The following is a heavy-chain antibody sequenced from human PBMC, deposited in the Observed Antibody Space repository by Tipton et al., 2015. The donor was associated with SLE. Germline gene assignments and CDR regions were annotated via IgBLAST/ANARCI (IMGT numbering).Heavy chain of an antibody. D-gene: IGHD3-10*01. CDR2: INHSGST. J-gene: IGHJ3*02. CDR3: ASRSRLHMVPGAFDI. Sequence: TLSLTCAVYGGSFSGYYWSWICQPPGKGLEWIGEINHSGSTNYNPSLKSRVTISVDTSKNQFSLKLSSVTAADTAVYYCASRSRLHMVPGAFDIWGQGTMVTVSS. CDR1: GGSFSGYY. V-gene: IGHV4-34*01.